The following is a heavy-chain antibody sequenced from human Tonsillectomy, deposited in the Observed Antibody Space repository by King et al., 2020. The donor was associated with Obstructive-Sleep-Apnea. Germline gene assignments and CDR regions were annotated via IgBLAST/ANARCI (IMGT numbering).Heavy chain of an antibody. CDR3: ARVGSGSYCFDY. V-gene: IGHV4-39*07. Sequence: QLQESGPGLVKPSETLSLTCTVSGGSISSSSYYWVWIRQPPGKGLEWIGSIYYSGITYYNPSLKSRVTISVDTSKNQFSLKLSSVTAADTAVYYCARVGSGSYCFDYWGQGTLVTVSS. CDR1: GGSISSSSYY. CDR2: IYYSGIT. J-gene: IGHJ4*02. D-gene: IGHD1-26*01.